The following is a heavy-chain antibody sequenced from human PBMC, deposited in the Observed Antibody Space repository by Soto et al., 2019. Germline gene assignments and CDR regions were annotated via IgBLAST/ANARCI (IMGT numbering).Heavy chain of an antibody. Sequence: GGSLRLSCAASGFTFSAYAMTWVRQAPGGGLEWVSSLSPNGETTYYADSVKGRFIISRDNSKNMLYLQMNSLRAEDTAMYYCAKARCTTSNCYVPDYWGQGTLVTVSS. J-gene: IGHJ4*02. V-gene: IGHV3-23*01. CDR1: GFTFSAYA. CDR2: LSPNGETT. D-gene: IGHD2-8*01. CDR3: AKARCTTSNCYVPDY.